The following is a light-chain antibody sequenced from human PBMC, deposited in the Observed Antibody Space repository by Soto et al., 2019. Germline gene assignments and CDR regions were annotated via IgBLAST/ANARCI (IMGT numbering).Light chain of an antibody. V-gene: IGKV3-20*01. J-gene: IGKJ1*01. CDR3: QEYGTSRT. CDR2: DVS. Sequence: ELVLTQSPGTLSLSPGERATLSCRASESVSRTYLAWYQQKPGQAPRLLIYDVSSRATGIPDRFSGSGSGTDFALTISRLEPDDFAVYYCQEYGTSRTFGQGTRVEI. CDR1: ESVSRTY.